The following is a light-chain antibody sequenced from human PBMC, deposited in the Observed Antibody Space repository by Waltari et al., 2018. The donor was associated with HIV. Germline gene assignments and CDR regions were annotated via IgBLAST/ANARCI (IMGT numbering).Light chain of an antibody. CDR2: RNN. CDR1: TSNIGSNY. J-gene: IGLJ2*01. CDR3: VAWDDSLRGVL. Sequence: SVLTQPPSASGTPGQRVTISCSGSTSNIGSNYVFWYQHSPGTAPKLLIHRNNPRPSGVPDRFSGSTSGTSASLAISGLRSEDEADYYCVAWDDSLRGVLFGGGTKVAVL. V-gene: IGLV1-47*01.